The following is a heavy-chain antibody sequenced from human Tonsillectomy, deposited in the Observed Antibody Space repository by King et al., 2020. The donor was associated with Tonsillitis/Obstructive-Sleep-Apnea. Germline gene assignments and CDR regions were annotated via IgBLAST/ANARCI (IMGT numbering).Heavy chain of an antibody. Sequence: VQLVESGGGVVQPGRSLRLSCAASGFTFSSYAMHWVRQAPGKGLEWVAVISFDGTNKYYADPVKGRFTISRDNSTNTRYLQMNSLRAEDTAVFYCGREPGGSGYPSRDFDYWGQGTLVTVSS. CDR3: GREPGGSGYPSRDFDY. V-gene: IGHV3-30*04. CDR2: ISFDGTNK. CDR1: GFTFSSYA. J-gene: IGHJ4*02. D-gene: IGHD3-3*01.